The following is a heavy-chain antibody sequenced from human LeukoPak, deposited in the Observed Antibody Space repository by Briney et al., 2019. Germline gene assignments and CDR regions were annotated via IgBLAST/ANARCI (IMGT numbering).Heavy chain of an antibody. Sequence: SETLSLTCAVYGGSFRGYYWTWIRQPPGKGLEWIGEINHSGSTNYNPSLKSRVTISVDTSKNQFSLKLSSVTAADTAVYYCARQYCSSTSCYGWHDAFDIWGQGTMVTVSS. D-gene: IGHD2-2*01. CDR2: INHSGST. CDR1: GGSFRGYY. J-gene: IGHJ3*02. CDR3: ARQYCSSTSCYGWHDAFDI. V-gene: IGHV4-34*01.